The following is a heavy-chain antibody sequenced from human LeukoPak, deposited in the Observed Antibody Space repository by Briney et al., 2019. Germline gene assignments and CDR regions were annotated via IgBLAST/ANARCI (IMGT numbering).Heavy chain of an antibody. CDR3: ACRSGYYVWWFDP. CDR1: GGSISSYY. CDR2: IYYSGST. J-gene: IGHJ5*02. D-gene: IGHD3-22*01. V-gene: IGHV4-59*04. Sequence: SETLSLTCTVSGGSISSYYWSWIRQPPGKGLEWIGSIYYSGSTYYKPSLKSRVTISVDTSKNQFSLKLSSVTAADTAVYYCACRSGYYVWWFDPWGQGTLVTVSS.